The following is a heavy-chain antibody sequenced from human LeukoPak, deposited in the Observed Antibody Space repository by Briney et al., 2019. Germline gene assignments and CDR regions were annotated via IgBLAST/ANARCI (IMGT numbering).Heavy chain of an antibody. D-gene: IGHD3-10*01. Sequence: GGSLRLSCAASGFTFSSYSMNWVRQAPGKGLEWVSSISSSSSYIYYADSVKGRFTISRDNAKNSLYLQMNSLRAEDTAVYYCARVITMVRGVWAFDYWGQGTLVTVSS. J-gene: IGHJ4*02. CDR2: ISSSSSYI. CDR3: ARVITMVRGVWAFDY. V-gene: IGHV3-21*01. CDR1: GFTFSSYS.